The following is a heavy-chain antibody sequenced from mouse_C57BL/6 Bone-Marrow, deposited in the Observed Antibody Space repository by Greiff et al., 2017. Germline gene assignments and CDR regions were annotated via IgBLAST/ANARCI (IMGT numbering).Heavy chain of an antibody. CDR3: ARGDYYGSSPYYFDY. Sequence: VQVVESGAELARPGASVKMSCKASGYTFTSYTMHWVKQRPGQGLEWIGYINPSSGYTKYNQKFKDKATLTADKSSSTAYMQLSSLTSEDSAVYYCARGDYYGSSPYYFDYWGQGTTLTVSS. CDR2: INPSSGYT. J-gene: IGHJ2*01. V-gene: IGHV1-4*01. CDR1: GYTFTSYT. D-gene: IGHD1-1*01.